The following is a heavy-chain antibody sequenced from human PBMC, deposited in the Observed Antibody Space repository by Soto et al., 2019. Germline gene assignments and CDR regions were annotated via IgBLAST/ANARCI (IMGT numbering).Heavy chain of an antibody. V-gene: IGHV4-34*01. D-gene: IGHD4-17*01. CDR3: SRGYGAQWPTSDY. J-gene: IGHJ4*02. CDR1: GGSFSGYY. CDR2: INHSGST. Sequence: SETLSLTCAVYGGSFSGYYWSWIRQPPGKGLEWIGEINHSGSTNYNPSLKSRVTISVDTSKNQFSLKLSSATAADTSVYYCSRGYGAQWPTSDYWGQGTLVTVSS.